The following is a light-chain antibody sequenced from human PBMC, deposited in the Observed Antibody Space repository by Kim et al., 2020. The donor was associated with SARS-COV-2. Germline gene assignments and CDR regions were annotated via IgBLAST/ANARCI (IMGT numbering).Light chain of an antibody. CDR3: NSRDSNDNVV. CDR1: SLRNYY. V-gene: IGLV3-19*01. CDR2: DKN. J-gene: IGLJ2*01. Sequence: VTLGQTDSITCQGDSLRNYYATWYQQKPGQAPILVIYDKNNRPSGIPDRFSGSSSGNTASLTITGTQAGDEADYYCNSRDSNDNVVFGGGTKLTVL.